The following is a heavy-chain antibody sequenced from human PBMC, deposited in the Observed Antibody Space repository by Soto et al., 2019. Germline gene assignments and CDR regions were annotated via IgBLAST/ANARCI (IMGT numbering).Heavy chain of an antibody. D-gene: IGHD2-15*01. CDR2: IRSKANDYAT. V-gene: IGHV3-73*02. CDR1: GFTFSGST. Sequence: EVQLVQSGGGLVQPGGSLKLSCAASGFTFSGSTVQWVRQASGEGLQWVGRIRSKANDYATTYIASVKGRFTSSRDDSRNTAYLQMSDLKTEDTAVYYCTGGYCTGGTCYSGYFQHWGQGALVTVFS. J-gene: IGHJ1*01. CDR3: TGGYCTGGTCYSGYFQH.